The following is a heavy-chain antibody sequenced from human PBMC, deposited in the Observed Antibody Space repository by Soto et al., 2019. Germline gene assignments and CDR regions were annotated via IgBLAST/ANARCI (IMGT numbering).Heavy chain of an antibody. CDR2: IYYSGST. CDR3: AIERPDGCRLDP. D-gene: IGHD6-19*01. V-gene: IGHV4-30-4*01. Sequence: QVQLQESGPGLVKPSQTLSLTCTVSGGSISSGDYYWSWIRQPPGKGLEWIGYIYYSGSTYYNPSLKSGVTISVDASKNQFSLKLSSVTAADTAVYYCAIERPDGCRLDPWGQGTLVTVSS. J-gene: IGHJ5*02. CDR1: GGSISSGDYY.